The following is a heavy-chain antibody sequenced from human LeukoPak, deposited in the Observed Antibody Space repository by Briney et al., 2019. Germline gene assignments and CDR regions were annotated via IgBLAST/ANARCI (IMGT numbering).Heavy chain of an antibody. V-gene: IGHV1-8*02. CDR1: GYTFTGYY. CDR2: INPNSGNT. D-gene: IGHD3-16*02. Sequence: ASVKVSCKASGYTFTGYYMHWVRQAPGQGLEWMGWINPNSGNTGYAQKFQGRVTMTRNTSISTAYMELSSLRSEDTAVYYCARVSYDYVWGSYRYQMDYWGQGTLVTVSS. CDR3: ARVSYDYVWGSYRYQMDY. J-gene: IGHJ4*02.